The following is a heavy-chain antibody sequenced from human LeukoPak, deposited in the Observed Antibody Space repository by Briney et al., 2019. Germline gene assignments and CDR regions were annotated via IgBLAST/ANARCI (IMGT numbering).Heavy chain of an antibody. J-gene: IGHJ6*02. CDR1: GGSISSGGYY. CDR3: ARDPEGGIGPYYYGMDV. D-gene: IGHD1-26*01. V-gene: IGHV4-31*03. CDR2: IYYSGST. Sequence: PSETLPLTCTVSGGSISSGGYYWSWIRQHPGKGLEWIGYIYYSGSTYYNPSLKSRVTISVDTSKNQFSLKLSSVTAADTAVYYCARDPEGGIGPYYYGMDVWGQGTTVTVSS.